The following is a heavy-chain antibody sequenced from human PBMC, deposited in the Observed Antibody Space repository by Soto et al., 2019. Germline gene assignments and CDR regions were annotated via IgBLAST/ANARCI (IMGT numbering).Heavy chain of an antibody. CDR2: IVVGSGNT. V-gene: IGHV1-58*01. J-gene: IGHJ1*01. D-gene: IGHD5-12*01. CDR1: GFTFTSSA. Sequence: GASVKVSCKASGFTFTSSAVQWVRQARGQRLEWIGWIVVGSGNTNYAQKFQERVTITRDMSTSTAYMELSSLRSEDTAVYYCAAGEKRWLQSEYFQHWGQGTLVTVSS. CDR3: AAGEKRWLQSEYFQH.